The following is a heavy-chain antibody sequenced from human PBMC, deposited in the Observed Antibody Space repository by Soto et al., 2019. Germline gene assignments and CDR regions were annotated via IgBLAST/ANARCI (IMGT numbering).Heavy chain of an antibody. D-gene: IGHD6-13*01. V-gene: IGHV1-8*01. CDR3: ARVIAAAADFDY. Sequence: GASVKVSCKASGYTLTSYDINWVRQATGQGLEWMGWMNPNSGNTGYAQKFQGRVTMTTDTSTSTAYMELRSLRSDDTAVYYCARVIAAAADFDYWGQGTLVTVSS. J-gene: IGHJ4*02. CDR2: MNPNSGNT. CDR1: GYTLTSYD.